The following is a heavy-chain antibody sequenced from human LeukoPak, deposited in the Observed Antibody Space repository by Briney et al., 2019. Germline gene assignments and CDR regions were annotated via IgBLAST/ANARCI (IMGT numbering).Heavy chain of an antibody. CDR1: GGSISSYY. J-gene: IGHJ6*03. Sequence: SETLSLTCTVSGGSISSYYWSWIRQPAGKGLEWIGYIYYSGSTNYNPSPKSRVTISVDTSKNQFSLKLSSVTAADTAVYYCARDPGPHYDFWSGVYYYMDVWGKGTTVTVSS. CDR3: ARDPGPHYDFWSGVYYYMDV. CDR2: IYYSGST. D-gene: IGHD3-3*01. V-gene: IGHV4-59*01.